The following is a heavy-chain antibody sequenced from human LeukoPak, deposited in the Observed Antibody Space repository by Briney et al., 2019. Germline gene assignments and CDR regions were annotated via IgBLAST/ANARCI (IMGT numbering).Heavy chain of an antibody. D-gene: IGHD2-2*01. CDR1: GFTFRSYW. V-gene: IGHV3-7*01. CDR2: IKEDGSEK. J-gene: IGHJ6*03. CDR3: ARPPPTYPTHSYYYYMDV. Sequence: GGSLRLSCEVSGFTFRSYWMSWVRQAPGKGLEWVANIKEDGSEKYYVDSVKGRFTISRDNAKNSLYLQMNSRRAEDTAVYYCARPPPTYPTHSYYYYMDVWGKGTTVTISS.